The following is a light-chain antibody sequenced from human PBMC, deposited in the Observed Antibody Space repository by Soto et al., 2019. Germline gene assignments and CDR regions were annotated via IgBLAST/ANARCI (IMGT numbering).Light chain of an antibody. CDR3: QQYRIWWT. J-gene: IGKJ1*01. V-gene: IGKV3-15*01. CDR2: GAS. CDR1: QSVSSH. Sequence: EIVMTQSPSTLSVSPGERATLSCRVSQSVSSHLAWYQQKPGQAPRLLISGASTRATGIPARFSGSGSGTEFTLTISSLQSEDFAVYYRQQYRIWWTFGQGTKVDIK.